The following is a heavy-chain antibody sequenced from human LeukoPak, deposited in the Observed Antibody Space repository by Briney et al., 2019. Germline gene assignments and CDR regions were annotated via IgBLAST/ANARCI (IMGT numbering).Heavy chain of an antibody. D-gene: IGHD5-18*01. CDR3: ARDLPGYSYGYRDAFDI. J-gene: IGHJ3*02. V-gene: IGHV1-18*01. Sequence: ASVKVSCKASGYTFTSYGISWVRQAPGQGLEWMGWISAYNGNTNYAQKLQGRVTMTTDTSTSTAYMELRSLRSDDTAVYYCARDLPGYSYGYRDAFDIWGQGTMVTVSS. CDR1: GYTFTSYG. CDR2: ISAYNGNT.